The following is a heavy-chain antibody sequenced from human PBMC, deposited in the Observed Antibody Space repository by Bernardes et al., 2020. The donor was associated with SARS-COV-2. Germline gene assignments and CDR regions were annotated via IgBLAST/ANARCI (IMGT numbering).Heavy chain of an antibody. CDR1: GGPFSGYY. J-gene: IGHJ4*02. D-gene: IGHD5-18*01. V-gene: IGHV4-34*01. Sequence: ETLSLTCAVYGGPFSGYYWSWIRQPPGKGLEWIGEINHSGSTNYNPSLKSRVTISVDTSKNQFSLKLSSVTAADTAVYYCAREKNTAMVTDYWGQGTLVTVSS. CDR3: AREKNTAMVTDY. CDR2: INHSGST.